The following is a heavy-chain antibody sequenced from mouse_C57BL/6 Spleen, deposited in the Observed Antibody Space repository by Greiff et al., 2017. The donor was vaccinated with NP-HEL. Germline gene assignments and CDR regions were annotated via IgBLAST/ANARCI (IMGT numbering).Heavy chain of an antibody. Sequence: EVQVVESEGGLVQPGSSMKLSCTASGFTFSDYYMAWVRQVPEKGLEWVANINYDGSSTYYLDSLKSRFIISRDNAKNILYLQMSSLKSEDTATYYCARSYDYDRNWFAYWGQGTLVTVSA. V-gene: IGHV5-16*01. CDR1: GFTFSDYY. CDR3: ARSYDYDRNWFAY. CDR2: INYDGSST. D-gene: IGHD2-4*01. J-gene: IGHJ3*01.